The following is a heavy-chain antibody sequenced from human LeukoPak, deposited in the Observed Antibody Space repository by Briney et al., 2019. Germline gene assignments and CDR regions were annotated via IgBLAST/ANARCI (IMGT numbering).Heavy chain of an antibody. D-gene: IGHD1-26*01. CDR1: GFTFTSST. CDR3: STNSLQTGANDVHDY. CDR2: ISSSGTYI. V-gene: IGHV3-21*01. J-gene: IGHJ4*02. Sequence: GGSLRLSCAASGFTFTSSTMNWVRQAPGKGLEWVSSISSSGTYIYYADSVMGRFTISRDNAKNSLYLQMNSLRAEDSAVYYCSTNSLQTGANDVHDYWGQGTLVTVSS.